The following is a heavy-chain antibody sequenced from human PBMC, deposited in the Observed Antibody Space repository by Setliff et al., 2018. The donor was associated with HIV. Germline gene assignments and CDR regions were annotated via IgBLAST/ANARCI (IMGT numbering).Heavy chain of an antibody. CDR3: ARGYASGYDAYGY. D-gene: IGHD5-12*01. CDR2: IIHSGSI. J-gene: IGHJ4*02. V-gene: IGHV4-34*01. Sequence: LTCAVYGGSFSDYYWTWIRQSPGKGLEWIGEIIHSGSIIYNPSLKSRVTISVDTYNNQFSLNMNSVNAADTAVYYCARGYASGYDAYGYWGQGTLVTVSS. CDR1: GGSFSDYY.